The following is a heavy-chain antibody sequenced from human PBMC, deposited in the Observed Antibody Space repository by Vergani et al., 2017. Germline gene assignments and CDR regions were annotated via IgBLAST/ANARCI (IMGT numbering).Heavy chain of an antibody. V-gene: IGHV5-51*01. D-gene: IGHD1-1*01. CDR2: MYHADSDT. J-gene: IGHJ4*02. CDR1: DYSFGHYW. CDR3: ARHTTYTDS. Sequence: EVALVQSGPEMRKPGDSLKIPCKVSDYSFGHYWIGWVRQMPGKGLEWMGIMYHADSDTRYSPCFQGQVTISLDKSISTAALQWDSLRASDTALYYCARHTTYTDSWGQGTLVTVSS.